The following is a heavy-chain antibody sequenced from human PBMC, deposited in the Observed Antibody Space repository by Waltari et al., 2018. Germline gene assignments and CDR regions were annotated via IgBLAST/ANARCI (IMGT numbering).Heavy chain of an antibody. V-gene: IGHV3-23*03. CDR2: FIYSGGST. D-gene: IGHD6-6*01. CDR1: AFTFSSYA. CDR3: ARPGAAPSFDY. J-gene: IGHJ4*02. Sequence: EVQLLESGGGLVQPGGSLRLSCAASAFTFSSYAMSWVRQAPGKGLECVSFIYSGGSTYYADSVKGRFTISRDNSKNTLYLQMNSLRAEDTAVYYCARPGAAPSFDYWGREPWSPSPQ.